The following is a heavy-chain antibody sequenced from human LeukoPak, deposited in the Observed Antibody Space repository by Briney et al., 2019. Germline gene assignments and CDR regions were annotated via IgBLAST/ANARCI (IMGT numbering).Heavy chain of an antibody. V-gene: IGHV3-7*01. CDR2: IQPDGSEQ. J-gene: IGHJ5*02. Sequence: GGSLRLSCVASGFTFSSNWMSWVRQAPGKGLEWVGNIQPDGSEQYPVDSVKGRFTISRDNAKNSLFLQMNSLRVEDTAVYYCATQSYAKFDPWGQGTLVTVSS. CDR1: GFTFSSNW. D-gene: IGHD3-16*01. CDR3: ATQSYAKFDP.